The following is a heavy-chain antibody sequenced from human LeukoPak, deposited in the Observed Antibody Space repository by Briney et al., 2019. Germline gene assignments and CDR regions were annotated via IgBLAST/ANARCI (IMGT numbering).Heavy chain of an antibody. Sequence: GGSLRLSCAASGFTFSSFAMNWVRQTPGKGLEWVSGISGGGPSTYYADSVKGRFTISRDDSKNTLYLQMNSLRAEDTAVYYCAKELDSSFDYWGQGTLVTVSA. D-gene: IGHD6-6*01. CDR1: GFTFSSFA. CDR2: ISGGGPST. V-gene: IGHV3-23*01. J-gene: IGHJ4*02. CDR3: AKELDSSFDY.